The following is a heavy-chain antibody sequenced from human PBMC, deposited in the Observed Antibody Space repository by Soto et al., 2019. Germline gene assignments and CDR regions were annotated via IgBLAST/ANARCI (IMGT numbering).Heavy chain of an antibody. CDR2: LNPKSGNT. V-gene: IGHV1-8*01. CDR1: GYTFTTYD. J-gene: IGHJ4*02. D-gene: IGHD1-26*01. Sequence: QVQLVQSGPEVKKPGASVKVSCKASGYTFTTYDFNWVRQAPGQGLEWMGWLNPKSGNTGSAQKFKVRAITTGDTSVSTVYMVFMSLGCDDSALHYCARVAGSPDYWGQGTLVTVS. CDR3: ARVAGSPDY.